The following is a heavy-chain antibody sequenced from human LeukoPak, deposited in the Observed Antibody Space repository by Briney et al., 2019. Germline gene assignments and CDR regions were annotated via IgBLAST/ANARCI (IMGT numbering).Heavy chain of an antibody. J-gene: IGHJ4*02. D-gene: IGHD3-22*01. CDR2: ISGSGGST. CDR3: AKVDDISVYYLGGFDY. Sequence: GGSLRLSCAASGFTFSSYAMSWVRQAPGKGLEWVSAISGSGGSTYYADSVKGRFTISRDNSKNTLYLHMNSLRAEDTAVYYCAKVDDISVYYLGGFDYWGQGTLVTVSS. V-gene: IGHV3-23*01. CDR1: GFTFSSYA.